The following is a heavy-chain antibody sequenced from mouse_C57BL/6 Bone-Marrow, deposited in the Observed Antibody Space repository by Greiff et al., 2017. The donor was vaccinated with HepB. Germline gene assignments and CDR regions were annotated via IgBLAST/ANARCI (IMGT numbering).Heavy chain of an antibody. J-gene: IGHJ2*01. D-gene: IGHD2-5*01. CDR3: ARVGTYYSNSYYFDY. Sequence: EVQLQQSGPELVKPGASVKISCKASGYTFTDYYMNWVKQSHGKSLEWIGDINPNNGGTSYNQKFKGKAILTVDKSSSTAYMELRSLTSEDSAVYYCARVGTYYSNSYYFDYWGQGTTLTVSS. CDR2: INPNNGGT. V-gene: IGHV1-26*01. CDR1: GYTFTDYY.